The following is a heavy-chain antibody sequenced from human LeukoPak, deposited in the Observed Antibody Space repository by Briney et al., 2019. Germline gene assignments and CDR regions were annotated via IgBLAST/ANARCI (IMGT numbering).Heavy chain of an antibody. CDR1: GGSFSGYY. D-gene: IGHD1-26*01. Sequence: PSETLSLTCAVYGGSFSGYYWSWIRQPPGKGLEWIGEINHSGSTNYNTSLKSRVTISVDTSKNQFSLKLSSVTAADTAVYYCARGLVGASESYYFDYWGQGTLVTVSS. CDR2: INHSGST. CDR3: ARGLVGASESYYFDY. V-gene: IGHV4-34*01. J-gene: IGHJ4*02.